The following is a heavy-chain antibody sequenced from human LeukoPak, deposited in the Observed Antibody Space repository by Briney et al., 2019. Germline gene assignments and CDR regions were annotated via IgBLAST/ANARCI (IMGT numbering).Heavy chain of an antibody. Sequence: GASVKVSCKASGYTFTGYYMHWVRQAPGQGLEWMGWINPNSGGTNYAQKFQGRVTMTRDTSISTAYMELSRLGSDDTALYYCARSRATPKGIAVAGPYYYYYGMDAWGPGTTVTVSS. D-gene: IGHD6-19*01. CDR3: ARSRATPKGIAVAGPYYYYYGMDA. V-gene: IGHV1-2*02. CDR2: INPNSGGT. CDR1: GYTFTGYY. J-gene: IGHJ6*02.